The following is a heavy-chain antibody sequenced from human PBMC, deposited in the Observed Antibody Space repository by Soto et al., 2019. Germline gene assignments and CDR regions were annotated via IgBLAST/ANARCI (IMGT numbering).Heavy chain of an antibody. CDR1: GYTLTELS. CDR3: ATVSSVLGVASIESWFDP. J-gene: IGHJ5*02. V-gene: IGHV1-24*01. D-gene: IGHD5-12*01. Sequence: QVQLVQSGAEVKKPGASVKVSCKVSGYTLTELSMHWVRQAPGKGLEWMGGFDPEDGETIYAQKFQGRVTMTEDTSTDTDYMGVSSLRSEDTAVYYCATVSSVLGVASIESWFDPWGQGSLVTVSS. CDR2: FDPEDGET.